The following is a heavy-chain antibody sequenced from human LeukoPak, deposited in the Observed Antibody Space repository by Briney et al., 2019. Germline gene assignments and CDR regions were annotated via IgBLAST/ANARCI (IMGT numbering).Heavy chain of an antibody. D-gene: IGHD6-13*01. V-gene: IGHV4-59*08. CDR2: IYYSGST. Sequence: SETLSLTCTVSGGSISSYYWSWIRQPPGKGLEWIEYIYYSGSTNYNPSLKSRVTISVDTSKNQFSLKLSSVTAADTAVYYCARLDFSSWYGTDYWGQGTLVTVSS. CDR1: GGSISSYY. CDR3: ARLDFSSWYGTDY. J-gene: IGHJ4*02.